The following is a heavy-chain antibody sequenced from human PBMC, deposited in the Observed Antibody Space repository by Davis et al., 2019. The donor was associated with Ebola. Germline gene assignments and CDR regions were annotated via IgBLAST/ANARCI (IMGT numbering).Heavy chain of an antibody. V-gene: IGHV1-46*01. CDR2: INPRGDST. Sequence: ASVKVSCKASGDIFTTYNIQWVRQAPGQGLEWMAVINPRGDSTSYAQKFQGRVTVTRDTSTGTVYMDLSSLRSDDTAVYYCAGIYGDNSHDAYHIWGQGTMVTVSS. D-gene: IGHD4/OR15-4a*01. CDR1: GDIFTTYN. CDR3: AGIYGDNSHDAYHI. J-gene: IGHJ3*02.